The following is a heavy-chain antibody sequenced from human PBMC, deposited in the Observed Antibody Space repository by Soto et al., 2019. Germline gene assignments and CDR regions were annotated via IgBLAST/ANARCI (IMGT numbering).Heavy chain of an antibody. CDR2: IYYSGST. Sequence: ASETLSLTCTVSGGSVSSGIYYWSWIRQPPGKGLEWIGYIYYSGSTNYNPSLKSRVTISVDTSKNQFSLKLSSVTAADTAVYYCARESEDLASNFDYWGQGTLVTVSS. CDR3: ARESEDLASNFDY. CDR1: GGSVSSGIYY. V-gene: IGHV4-61*01. J-gene: IGHJ4*02.